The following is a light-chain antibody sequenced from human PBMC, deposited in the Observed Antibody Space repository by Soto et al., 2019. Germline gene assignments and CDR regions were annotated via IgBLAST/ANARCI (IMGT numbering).Light chain of an antibody. CDR3: QQYNNWPPLT. CDR2: GTF. Sequence: EIVMTQSPATLSVSPGERATLSCRASQSVTSNLAWYQQKPGQAPRLLIYGTFTRATGVPARFSGSGSVTEFTLTISSLQSEDFAVYYCQQYNNWPPLTFGGGTKVEIK. J-gene: IGKJ4*01. CDR1: QSVTSN. V-gene: IGKV3-15*01.